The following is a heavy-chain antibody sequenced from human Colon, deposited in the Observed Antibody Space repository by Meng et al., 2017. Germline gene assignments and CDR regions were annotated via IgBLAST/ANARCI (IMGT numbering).Heavy chain of an antibody. D-gene: IGHD5-18*01. CDR1: RDSVSSNTAA. CDR3: ARDHGYSNGLPVAY. V-gene: IGHV6-1*01. CDR2: TYYRSKWYN. Sequence: QVQLQQSGPGLVKPSQTLSLTCVISRDSVSSNTAAWNWIRQSPSRDLEWLGRTYYRSKWYNEYAVSVKSRMTFNADTSKNQVSLQVNYVTPEDTAVYYCARDHGYSNGLPVAYWGQGILVTVSS. J-gene: IGHJ4*02.